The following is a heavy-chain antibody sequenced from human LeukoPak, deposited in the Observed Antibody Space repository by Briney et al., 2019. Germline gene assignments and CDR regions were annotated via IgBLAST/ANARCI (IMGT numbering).Heavy chain of an antibody. Sequence: GASVTVSCTASGYTFTVYFIHWVRQAPGQGLEYMGWINPNSGGTGYAQKFQGRVTMTRDTSISTAYLEMSGLTSDDTAVYYCARTSLGAPFDYWGQGTLVTVSS. J-gene: IGHJ4*02. CDR2: INPNSGGT. V-gene: IGHV1-2*02. CDR1: GYTFTVYF. CDR3: ARTSLGAPFDY. D-gene: IGHD4/OR15-4a*01.